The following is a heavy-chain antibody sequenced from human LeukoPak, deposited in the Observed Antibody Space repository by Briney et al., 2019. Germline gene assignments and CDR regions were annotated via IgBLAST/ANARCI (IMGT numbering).Heavy chain of an antibody. CDR2: IYYSGST. CDR3: ARHLPPGGAALDY. CDR1: GGSISSHF. D-gene: IGHD4/OR15-4a*01. V-gene: IGHV4-59*11. Sequence: PSETLSLTCTVSGGSISSHFWTWIRQPPGKGLEWIGHIYYSGSTNYNPSLRSRVTISVDTSKNQFSLKLSSVTAADTAVYYCARHLPPGGAALDYWGQGAQVTVSS. J-gene: IGHJ4*02.